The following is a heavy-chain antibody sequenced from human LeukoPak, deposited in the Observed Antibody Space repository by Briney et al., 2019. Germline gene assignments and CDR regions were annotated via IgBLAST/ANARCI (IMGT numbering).Heavy chain of an antibody. V-gene: IGHV3-74*01. CDR2: INSDGSSA. D-gene: IGHD4-23*01. J-gene: IGHJ4*02. CDR1: GSYW. Sequence: GGSLRLSCAASGSYWMHWVRQAPGKGLVWVSRINSDGSSATYADSVKGRFSISRDNAKNSLYLQMNSLRAEDTAVYYCAREGPFGGTYYFDYWGQGSLVTVSS. CDR3: AREGPFGGTYYFDY.